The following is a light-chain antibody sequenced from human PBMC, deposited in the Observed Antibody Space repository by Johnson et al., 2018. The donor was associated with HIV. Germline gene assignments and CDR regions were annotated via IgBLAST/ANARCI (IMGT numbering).Light chain of an antibody. CDR1: SSNIGNNY. Sequence: QSVLTQSPSVSAAPGQKVTISCSGSSSNIGNNYVSWYQQLPGTAPKLLIYDNNKRPSEIPDRFSGSKSGTSATLGITGIQTADEADYYCGAWHTSLSAHYVFGTGTKITVL. CDR2: DNN. J-gene: IGLJ1*01. V-gene: IGLV1-51*01. CDR3: GAWHTSLSAHYV.